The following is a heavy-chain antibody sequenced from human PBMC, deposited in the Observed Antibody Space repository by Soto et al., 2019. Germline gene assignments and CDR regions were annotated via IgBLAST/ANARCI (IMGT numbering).Heavy chain of an antibody. J-gene: IGHJ5*02. CDR3: ATRAWDCSGGSCYFLPGWFDP. CDR1: GYTLTELS. V-gene: IGHV1-24*01. CDR2: FDPEDGET. Sequence: ASVKVSCKVSGYTLTELSMHWVRQAPGKGLEWMGGFDPEDGETIYAQKFQGRVTMTEDTSTDTAYMELSSLRSEDTAVYYCATRAWDCSGGSCYFLPGWFDPWGQGTLLTVSS. D-gene: IGHD2-15*01.